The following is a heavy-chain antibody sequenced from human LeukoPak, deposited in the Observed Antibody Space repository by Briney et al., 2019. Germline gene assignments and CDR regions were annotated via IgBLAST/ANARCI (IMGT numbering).Heavy chain of an antibody. CDR1: GGTFSSYT. CDR3: AREGDIVVMSPTNWFDP. Sequence: GASVKVSCKASGGTFSSYTISWVRQAPGQGLEWMGRIIPILGIANYAQKFQGRVTITANKSTSTAYMELSSLRSEDTAVYYCAREGDIVVMSPTNWFDPWGQGTLVTVSS. V-gene: IGHV1-69*04. J-gene: IGHJ5*02. CDR2: IIPILGIA. D-gene: IGHD2-21*01.